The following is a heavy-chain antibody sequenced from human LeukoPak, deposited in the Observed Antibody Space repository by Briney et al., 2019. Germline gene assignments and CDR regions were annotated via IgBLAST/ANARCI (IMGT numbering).Heavy chain of an antibody. D-gene: IGHD6-6*01. CDR3: ARSIAGKRDAFDI. CDR1: GGSISSYY. CDR2: IYYSGST. V-gene: IGHV4-59*01. J-gene: IGHJ3*02. Sequence: SETLSLTCAVSGGSISSYYWGWIRQPPGKGLEWIGYIYYSGSTNYNPSLKSRVTISVDTSKNQFSLKLSSVTAADTAVYYCARSIAGKRDAFDIWGQGTMVTVSS.